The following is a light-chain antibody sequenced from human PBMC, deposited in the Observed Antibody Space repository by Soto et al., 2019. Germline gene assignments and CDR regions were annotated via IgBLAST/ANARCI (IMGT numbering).Light chain of an antibody. J-gene: IGKJ1*01. CDR1: QSVSSSY. Sequence: EIVMTQSPGTLSLSPGERATLSCRASQSVSSSYLAWYQQKPGQAPRLLIYGASSRATGIPDRFSGSGSGTDFTLTISGLEPEDFAVYYCQHYGSAVWTFGQGTKVDIK. CDR2: GAS. V-gene: IGKV3-20*01. CDR3: QHYGSAVWT.